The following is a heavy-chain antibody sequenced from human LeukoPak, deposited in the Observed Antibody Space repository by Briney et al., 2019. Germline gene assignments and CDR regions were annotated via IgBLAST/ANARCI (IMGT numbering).Heavy chain of an antibody. CDR1: GGTFSSYA. V-gene: IGHV1-69*01. D-gene: IGHD3-10*01. J-gene: IGHJ4*02. Sequence: ASVKVSCKASGGTFSSYAISWVRQAPGQGLEWMGGIIPIFGTANYAQKFQGRVTITADESTSTAYMELSSLRSEDTAVYYCASISRGITMVRGVPIPYYFDYWGQGTLVTVSS. CDR3: ASISRGITMVRGVPIPYYFDY. CDR2: IIPIFGTA.